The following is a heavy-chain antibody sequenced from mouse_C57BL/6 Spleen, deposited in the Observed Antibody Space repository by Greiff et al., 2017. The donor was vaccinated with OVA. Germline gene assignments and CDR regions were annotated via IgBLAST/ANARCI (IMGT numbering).Heavy chain of an antibody. Sequence: EVKLVESGGGLVKPGGSLKLSCAASGFTFSDYGMHWVRQAPEKGLEWVAYISSGSSTIYYADTVKGRFTISRDNAKNTLFLQMTSLRSEDTAMYYCAREIYYDYYFDYRGQGTTLTVSS. CDR3: AREIYYDYYFDY. CDR2: ISSGSSTI. CDR1: GFTFSDYG. V-gene: IGHV5-17*01. D-gene: IGHD2-4*01. J-gene: IGHJ2*01.